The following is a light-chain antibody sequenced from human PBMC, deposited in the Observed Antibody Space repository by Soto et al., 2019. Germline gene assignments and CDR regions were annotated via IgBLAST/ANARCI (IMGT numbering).Light chain of an antibody. J-gene: IGLJ1*01. V-gene: IGLV1-40*01. CDR3: QSYDSSLSGYV. CDR1: SSNIGAGYD. CDR2: GNS. Sequence: QSVLTQPPSVSGAPGQRVTSSCTGSSSNIGAGYDVHWYQQLPGTAPKLLIYGNSNRPSAVPDRFSGSKSGTSASLAITGLQAEDEADYYCQSYDSSLSGYVFGTGTKVTVL.